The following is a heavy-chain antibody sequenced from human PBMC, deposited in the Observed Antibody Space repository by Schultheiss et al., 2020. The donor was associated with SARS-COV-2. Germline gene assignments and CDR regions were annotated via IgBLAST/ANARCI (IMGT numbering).Heavy chain of an antibody. V-gene: IGHV1-69*13. CDR3: ARDRISVTLFGVVKDGMDV. Sequence: SVKVSCKASGGIFSNYAISWVRQAPGQGLEWMGGIIPLFGTANYALKFQGRVTITADESTSTAYVELRSLRSEDTAVYYCARDRISVTLFGVVKDGMDVWGQGTTVTVSS. J-gene: IGHJ6*02. CDR2: IIPLFGTA. D-gene: IGHD3-3*01. CDR1: GGIFSNYA.